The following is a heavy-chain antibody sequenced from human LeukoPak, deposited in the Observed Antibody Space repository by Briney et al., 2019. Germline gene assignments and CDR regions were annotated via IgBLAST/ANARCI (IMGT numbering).Heavy chain of an antibody. Sequence: PSETLTLTCTVSGGSISSYYGSWIRQPPGKGLEWIGYINYSGSTKYSPSLKSRLTISVDTSKNQFSLKLSSVTAADTAVYYGARAYGSSGLGYFDLWGRGTLVTVSS. CDR3: ARAYGSSGLGYFDL. CDR1: GGSISSYY. J-gene: IGHJ2*01. D-gene: IGHD6-13*01. V-gene: IGHV4-59*01. CDR2: INYSGST.